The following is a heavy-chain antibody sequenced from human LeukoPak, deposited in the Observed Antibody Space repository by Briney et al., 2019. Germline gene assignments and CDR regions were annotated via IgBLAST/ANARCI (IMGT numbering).Heavy chain of an antibody. CDR1: GESFSGYF. J-gene: IGHJ4*02. V-gene: IGHV4-34*01. CDR2: INDSGST. D-gene: IGHD5-24*01. CDR3: ARQADFALVEMATIMFDY. Sequence: SETLSLTCAVYGESFSGYFWTWIRQPPGKGLEWLGEINDSGSTNYNPSLKSRVTISVDTPKNRFSLRLTSVTAADSAVYYCARQADFALVEMATIMFDYWGQGTLVTVSS.